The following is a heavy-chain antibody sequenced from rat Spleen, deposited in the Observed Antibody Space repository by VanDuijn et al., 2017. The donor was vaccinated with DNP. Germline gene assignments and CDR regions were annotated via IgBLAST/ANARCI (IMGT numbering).Heavy chain of an antibody. CDR3: AKAGGYSPWYFDY. D-gene: IGHD1-11*01. CDR2: INTGGGNT. Sequence: EVQLVESGGGLVQPGRSLKLSCVASGFTFSDYYMAWVRQAPKGGLEWVASINTGGGNTYYRDSVKGRFTISRDNAKNTQYLQMDSLRSEDTATYYCAKAGGYSPWYFDYWGQGVMVTVSS. CDR1: GFTFSDYY. J-gene: IGHJ2*01. V-gene: IGHV5S23*01.